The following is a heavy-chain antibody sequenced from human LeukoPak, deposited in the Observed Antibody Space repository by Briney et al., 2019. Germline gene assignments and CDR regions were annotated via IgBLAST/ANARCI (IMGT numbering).Heavy chain of an antibody. CDR1: GGTFSSYA. D-gene: IGHD3-10*01. CDR2: IIPILGIA. CDR3: ATATYYYGSGPLVFDY. V-gene: IGHV1-69*04. J-gene: IGHJ4*02. Sequence: SVKVSCKASGGTFSSYAISWVRQAPGQGLEWMGRIIPILGIANYAQKFQGRVTITTDESTSTAYMELSSLRSEDTAVYYCATATYYYGSGPLVFDYWGQGTLVTVSS.